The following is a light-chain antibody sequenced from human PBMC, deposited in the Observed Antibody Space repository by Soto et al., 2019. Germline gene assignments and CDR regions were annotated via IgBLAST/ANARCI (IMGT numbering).Light chain of an antibody. J-gene: IGKJ1*01. Sequence: DIVMTQSPLSLTVTSGEPASISCRSSLILLKANGYTYLNWFQQRPGQSPRRLVYRVSNRDSGVPDNFSGSGSGTNFTLKISSVEAEDIGVYYCMQGTQWPRTFGQGTKVDIK. V-gene: IGKV2-30*01. CDR2: RVS. CDR1: LILLKANGYTY. CDR3: MQGTQWPRT.